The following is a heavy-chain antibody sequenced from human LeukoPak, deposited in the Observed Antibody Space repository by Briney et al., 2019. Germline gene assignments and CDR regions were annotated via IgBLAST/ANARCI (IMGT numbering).Heavy chain of an antibody. J-gene: IGHJ6*03. CDR3: TRGKWLVSGSYYYYMDV. CDR1: GFTFGDYA. V-gene: IGHV3-49*04. Sequence: EAGGSLRLSCTASGFTFGDYAMSWVRQAPGKGLEWVGFIRSKAYGGTTEYAASVKGRFTISRDDSKSIAYLQMDSLKTEDTAVYYCTRGKWLVSGSYYYYMDVWGKGTTVTVSS. D-gene: IGHD6-19*01. CDR2: IRSKAYGGTT.